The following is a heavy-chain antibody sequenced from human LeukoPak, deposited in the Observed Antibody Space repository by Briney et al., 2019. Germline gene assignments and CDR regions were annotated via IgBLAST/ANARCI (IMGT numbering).Heavy chain of an antibody. D-gene: IGHD3-10*01. Sequence: ASVKVSCKASGYTFTSYYMHWVRQAPGQGLEWMGIINPSGGSTSYAQKFQGRVTMTRDTSTSTVYMELSSLRSEDAAVYYCAREPGEYGMDVWGKGTTVTVSS. CDR3: AREPGEYGMDV. CDR2: INPSGGST. J-gene: IGHJ6*04. V-gene: IGHV1-46*01. CDR1: GYTFTSYY.